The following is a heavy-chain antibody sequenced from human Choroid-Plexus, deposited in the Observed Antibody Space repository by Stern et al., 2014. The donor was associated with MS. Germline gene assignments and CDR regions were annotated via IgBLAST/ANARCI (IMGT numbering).Heavy chain of an antibody. D-gene: IGHD2/OR15-2a*01. V-gene: IGHV3-30*18. CDR3: AKDRQYLTYFFDH. J-gene: IGHJ5*02. CDR1: GFTFGSCA. Sequence: VQLVESGGGVVQPGRPLRLSCVASGFTFGSCAMHWVRQAPGKGLEWVGGVSHDGSYKYYADSVKGSFTISRDNSQNTLYMQMSSLRPEDTAVYYCAKDRQYLTYFFDHWGQGSLVTVSS. CDR2: VSHDGSYK.